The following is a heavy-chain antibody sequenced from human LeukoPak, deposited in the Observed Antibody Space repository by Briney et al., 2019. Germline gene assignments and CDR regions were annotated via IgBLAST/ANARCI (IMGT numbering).Heavy chain of an antibody. CDR2: IYTSGST. CDR3: ARDLARPNIVVVPAAIHGWFAP. J-gene: IGHJ5*02. D-gene: IGHD2-2*02. CDR1: GGSISSYY. V-gene: IGHV4-4*07. Sequence: PSETLSLTCTVSGGSISSYYWSWIRQPAGKGLEWIGRIYTSGSTNYNPSLKSRVTMSVDTSKPQFSLKLSSVTAGDTAVYYCARDLARPNIVVVPAAIHGWFAPWGQGTLVTVSS.